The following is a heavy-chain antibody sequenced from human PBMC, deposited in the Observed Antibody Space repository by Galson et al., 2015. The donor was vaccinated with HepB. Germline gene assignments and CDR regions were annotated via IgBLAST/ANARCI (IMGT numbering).Heavy chain of an antibody. CDR2: MSPNNGNT. CDR1: EYTSSSYD. V-gene: IGHV1-8*01. J-gene: IGHJ4*02. D-gene: IGHD6-19*01. Sequence: SVKVSCKASEYTSSSYDIHWVRQATGQGLEWMGWMSPNNGNTGSAQKFQGRVTMTRNTSISTAYMDLSSLRSEDTAVYYCARVNPSSGAFDYWGQGTLVTVSS. CDR3: ARVNPSSGAFDY.